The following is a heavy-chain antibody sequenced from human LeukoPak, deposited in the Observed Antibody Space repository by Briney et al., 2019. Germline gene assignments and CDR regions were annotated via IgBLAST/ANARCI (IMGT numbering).Heavy chain of an antibody. J-gene: IGHJ6*03. CDR1: GGSFSGYY. V-gene: IGHV4-34*01. CDR3: AGRPERGDGYNYYYYSYMDV. CDR2: INHSGST. D-gene: IGHD5-24*01. Sequence: SETLSLTCAVYGGSFSGYYLTWIRQPPGKGLEGMGEINHSGSTNYNPSLKSRVTISIDTSKNQFSLKLSSVTAADTAVYYCAGRPERGDGYNYYYYSYMDVWGKGTTVTISS.